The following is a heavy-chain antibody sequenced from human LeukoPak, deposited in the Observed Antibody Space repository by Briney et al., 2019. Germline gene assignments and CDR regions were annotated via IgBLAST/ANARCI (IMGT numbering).Heavy chain of an antibody. D-gene: IGHD6-19*01. V-gene: IGHV3-33*01. CDR1: GFTFSSYG. J-gene: IGHJ4*02. CDR3: AGAVADLRGALDY. Sequence: GGSLRLSCAASGFTFSSYGMHWVRQAPGKGLEWVAVIWYDGSNKYYADSVKGRFTISRDNSKNTLYLQMNSLRAEDTVVYYCAGAVADLRGALDYWGQGTLVTVSS. CDR2: IWYDGSNK.